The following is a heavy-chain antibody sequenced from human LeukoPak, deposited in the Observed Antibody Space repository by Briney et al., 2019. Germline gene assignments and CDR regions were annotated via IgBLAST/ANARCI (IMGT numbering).Heavy chain of an antibody. D-gene: IGHD3-16*01. J-gene: IGHJ6*03. V-gene: IGHV4-39*07. CDR1: GGSISSSTYY. CDR2: ISYSGST. CDR3: ARETSQKGAHYMDV. Sequence: SETLSLTCTVSGGSISSSTYYWGWIRQPPGKGLDWIGSISYSGSTYYNPSLKSRVTISVDTSKNQFSLKLRSVTAADTAVYYCARETSQKGAHYMDVWGKGTTVTISS.